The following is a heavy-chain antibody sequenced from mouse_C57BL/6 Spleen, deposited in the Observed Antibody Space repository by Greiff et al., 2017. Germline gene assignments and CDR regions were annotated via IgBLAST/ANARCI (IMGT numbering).Heavy chain of an antibody. V-gene: IGHV2-2*01. J-gene: IGHJ4*01. Sequence: VKLMESGPGLVQPSQSLSITCTVSGFSLTSYGVHWVRQSPGKGLEWLGGIWSGGSTDENAAFISRLSISKDNSKSQVFFKMNSLQADDTAIYYCARMWGSPYAMDYGGQGTSVTVSS. CDR2: IWSGGST. CDR1: GFSLTSYG. CDR3: ARMWGSPYAMDY. D-gene: IGHD1-1*02.